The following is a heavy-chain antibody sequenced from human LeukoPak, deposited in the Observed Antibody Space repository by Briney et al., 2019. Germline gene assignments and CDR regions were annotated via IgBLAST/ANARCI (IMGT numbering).Heavy chain of an antibody. CDR3: ARYYDSSGYYPDDAFDI. V-gene: IGHV4-34*01. CDR1: GGSFSGYY. CDR2: INHSGST. J-gene: IGHJ3*02. Sequence: SETLSLTCAVYGGSFSGYYWSWIRQPPGKGLEWIGEINHSGSTNYNPSLKSRVTISVDTSKNQFSLKLSSVTTADTAVYYCARYYDSSGYYPDDAFDIWGQGTMVTVSS. D-gene: IGHD3-22*01.